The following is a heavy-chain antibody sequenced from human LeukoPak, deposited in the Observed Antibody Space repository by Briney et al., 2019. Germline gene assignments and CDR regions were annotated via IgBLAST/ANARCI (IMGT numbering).Heavy chain of an antibody. Sequence: GGSLRLSCAASGFSFSSYWMNWVRQAPGKGLEWVSSISSSGSYMYYADSLKGRFTISRDNAKSSLYLQMNSLRAEDTAVYYCARISVAATDYWGQGTLVTVSS. V-gene: IGHV3-21*01. D-gene: IGHD6-19*01. CDR2: ISSSGSYM. CDR3: ARISVAATDY. J-gene: IGHJ4*02. CDR1: GFSFSSYW.